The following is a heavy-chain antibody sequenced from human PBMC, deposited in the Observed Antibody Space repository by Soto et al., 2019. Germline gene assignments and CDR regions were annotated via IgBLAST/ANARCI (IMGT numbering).Heavy chain of an antibody. CDR2: INQSGNT. CDR1: GGSFSGYY. J-gene: IGHJ6*02. CDR3: ARHNYYGSGYYYYYYVIDV. D-gene: IGHD3-22*01. V-gene: IGHV4-34*01. Sequence: SETLSLTCAVYGGSFSGYYWSWIRQPPGKGLEWIGEINQSGNTNYNPSLKSRVTISVDTSKNQFSLKLSSVTAADTAVYYCARHNYYGSGYYYYYYVIDVWGQGTTVT.